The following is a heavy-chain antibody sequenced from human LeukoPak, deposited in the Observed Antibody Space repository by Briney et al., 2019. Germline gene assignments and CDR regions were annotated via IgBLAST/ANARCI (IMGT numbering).Heavy chain of an antibody. J-gene: IGHJ4*02. D-gene: IGHD2-21*02. CDR3: ARSVTARGVPGYVDY. V-gene: IGHV4-4*02. CDR1: GGSISSNYW. Sequence: PSETLSLTCAVCGGSISSNYWRSWVRQPPGKGLEWIGEIYHSGSTNYNPSLKSRVTISVDKSKNQFSLKLSSVTAADTAVYYCARSVTARGVPGYVDYWGQGTLVTVSS. CDR2: IYHSGST.